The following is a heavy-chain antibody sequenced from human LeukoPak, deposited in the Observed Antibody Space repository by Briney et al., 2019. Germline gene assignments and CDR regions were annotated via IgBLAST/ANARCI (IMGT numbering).Heavy chain of an antibody. CDR1: GFTFSSYW. D-gene: IGHD6-6*01. V-gene: IGHV3-74*01. CDR3: ARYSSSSGGARHYLDY. Sequence: PGGSLRLSCAVSGFTFSSYWMHWVRQAPGKGLVWVSRISGDGSMTNYADSVKGRFTISRDNAKNTVYLQMNSLRAEDTAVYYCARYSSSSGGARHYLDYWGEGTLVTVSS. J-gene: IGHJ4*02. CDR2: ISGDGSMT.